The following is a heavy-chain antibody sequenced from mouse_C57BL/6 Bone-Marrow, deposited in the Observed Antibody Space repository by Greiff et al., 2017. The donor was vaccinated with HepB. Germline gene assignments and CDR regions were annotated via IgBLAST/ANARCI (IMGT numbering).Heavy chain of an antibody. V-gene: IGHV1-82*01. CDR1: GYAFSSSW. CDR3: ANYGSSPYAMDY. Sequence: VKLMESGPELVKPGASVKISCKASGYAFSSSWMNWVKRRPGKGLEWIGRIYPGDGDTNYNGKFKGKATLTADKSSSTAYMQLSSLTSEDSAVYFCANYGSSPYAMDYWGQGTSVTVSS. CDR2: IYPGDGDT. J-gene: IGHJ4*01. D-gene: IGHD1-1*01.